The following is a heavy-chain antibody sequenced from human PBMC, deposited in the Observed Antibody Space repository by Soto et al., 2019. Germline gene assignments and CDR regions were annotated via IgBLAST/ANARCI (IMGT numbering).Heavy chain of an antibody. J-gene: IGHJ4*02. Sequence: TGGSLRLSCAASGFTFSNYWMHWVRQVPGKGLVWVSRVNSDGGGTYYADSVKGRFTISRDNAKNTLYLQMNSLRAEDTAVYYCVRGEGGWETYWGQGTPVTVSS. CDR2: VNSDGGGT. V-gene: IGHV3-74*01. CDR3: VRGEGGWETY. CDR1: GFTFSNYW. D-gene: IGHD6-19*01.